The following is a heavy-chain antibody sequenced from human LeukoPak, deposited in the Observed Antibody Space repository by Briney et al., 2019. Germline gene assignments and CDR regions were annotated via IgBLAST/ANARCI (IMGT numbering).Heavy chain of an antibody. CDR2: ISASGGSK. J-gene: IGHJ4*02. CDR1: GFTFSNYA. V-gene: IGHV3-23*01. D-gene: IGHD6-13*01. CDR3: AKLRSSWTDFDY. Sequence: GGCLRLSCAASGFTFSNYAMRWVRHIPGKGLGWVSSISASGGSKYNADSVKGRVTISRDNSKNTLYLRMSSLRVEHTAVYYCAKLRSSWTDFDYWGQGTLVTVSS.